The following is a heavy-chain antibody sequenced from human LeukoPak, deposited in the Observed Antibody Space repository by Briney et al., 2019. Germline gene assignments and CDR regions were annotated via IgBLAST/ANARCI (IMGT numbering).Heavy chain of an antibody. J-gene: IGHJ4*02. V-gene: IGHV4-59*01. CDR2: MFYSGST. CDR3: ARLDANWGFIDY. CDR1: GGSISTYY. D-gene: IGHD7-27*01. Sequence: SETLSLTCTVSGGSISTYYWNWIRQPPGKGPEWIGYMFYSGSTNCNPSLKGRVTILVDTSKNRFSLKLSSVTAADTAVYYCARLDANWGFIDYWGQGTLVTVSS.